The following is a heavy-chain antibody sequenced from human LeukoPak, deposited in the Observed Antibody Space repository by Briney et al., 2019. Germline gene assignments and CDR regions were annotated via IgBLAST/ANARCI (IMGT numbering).Heavy chain of an antibody. J-gene: IGHJ4*02. Sequence: VKVSCKASGGTFSSYAISWVRQAPGQGLEWMGGIIPIFGTANYAQKFQGRVTITADESTSTAYMELSSLRSEDTAVYYCASSRDSSGWYEIDYWGQGTLVTVSS. D-gene: IGHD6-19*01. V-gene: IGHV1-69*13. CDR3: ASSRDSSGWYEIDY. CDR2: IIPIFGTA. CDR1: GGTFSSYA.